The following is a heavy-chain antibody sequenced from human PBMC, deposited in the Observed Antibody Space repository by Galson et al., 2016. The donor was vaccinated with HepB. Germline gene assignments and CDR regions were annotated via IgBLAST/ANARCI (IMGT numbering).Heavy chain of an antibody. D-gene: IGHD3-10*01. Sequence: SETLSLTCTVSSGSMISGYYWSWIRQPPGKRLEWIGFISYTGNTNYNPSLESRGTISVDTSKNQLPLRLISVTAADTAVYFCVRDGWGSSHFEYWGQGTLVTVSS. CDR2: ISYTGNT. CDR3: VRDGWGSSHFEY. CDR1: SGSMISGYY. J-gene: IGHJ4*02. V-gene: IGHV4-59*01.